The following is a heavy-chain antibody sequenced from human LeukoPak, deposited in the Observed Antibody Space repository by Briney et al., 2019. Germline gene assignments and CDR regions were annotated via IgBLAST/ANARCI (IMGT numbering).Heavy chain of an antibody. CDR2: IYHSGST. J-gene: IGHJ3*02. CDR1: GGSFSGYY. V-gene: IGHV4-34*01. Sequence: SETLSLTCAVYGGSFSGYYWSWIRQPPGKGLEWIGEIYHSGSTNYNPSLKSRVTISVDTSKNQFSLKLSSVTAADTAVYYWARKTWSTDSSGYYVDAFDIWGQGTMVTVSS. D-gene: IGHD3-22*01. CDR3: ARKTWSTDSSGYYVDAFDI.